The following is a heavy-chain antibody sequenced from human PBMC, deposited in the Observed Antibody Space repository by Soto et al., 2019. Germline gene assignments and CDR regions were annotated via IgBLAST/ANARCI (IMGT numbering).Heavy chain of an antibody. CDR1: GGSVSSGSYY. CDR3: ARGIEGWYQCRYYYGMDV. CDR2: IYYSGST. D-gene: IGHD6-19*01. Sequence: QVQLQESGPGLVKPSETLSLTCTVSGGSVSSGSYYWSWIRQPPGKGLEWIGYIYYSGSTNYNPSPKGRVTISVDTSKNQFSLKRSSVTAADTAVYYCARGIEGWYQCRYYYGMDVWGQGTTVTVSS. J-gene: IGHJ6*02. V-gene: IGHV4-61*01.